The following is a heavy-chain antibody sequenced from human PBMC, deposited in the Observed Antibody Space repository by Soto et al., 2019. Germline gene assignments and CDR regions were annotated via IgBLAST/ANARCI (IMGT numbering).Heavy chain of an antibody. J-gene: IGHJ4*02. D-gene: IGHD3-22*01. CDR3: AKEGGRSYYDSSGYLDY. CDR2: ISGSGGST. V-gene: IGHV3-23*01. CDR1: GFTFSSYS. Sequence: GGSLRLSCAASGFTFSSYSMNWVRQAPGKGLEWVSAISGSGGSTYYADSVKGRFTISRDNSKNTLYLQMNSLRAEDTAVYYCAKEGGRSYYDSSGYLDYWGQGTLVTVSS.